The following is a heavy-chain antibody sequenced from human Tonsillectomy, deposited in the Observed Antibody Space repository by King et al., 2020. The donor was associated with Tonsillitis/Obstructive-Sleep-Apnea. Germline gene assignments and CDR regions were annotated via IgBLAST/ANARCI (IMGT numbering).Heavy chain of an antibody. Sequence: QLVQSGAEVKKPGASVKVSCQASGYTFTSYGISWVRQAPGQGLEWMGWISTYNSNTNYAQKLQGRVTMTTDTSTGTAYMELRSLRSDDTAVYYCARDLEYHLLGGNWFDPWGQGTLVTVSS. J-gene: IGHJ5*02. CDR1: GYTFTSYG. D-gene: IGHD2-2*01. CDR3: ARDLEYHLLGGNWFDP. CDR2: ISTYNSNT. V-gene: IGHV1-18*01.